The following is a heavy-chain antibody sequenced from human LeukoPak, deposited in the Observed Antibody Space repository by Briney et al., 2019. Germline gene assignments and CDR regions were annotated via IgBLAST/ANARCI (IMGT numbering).Heavy chain of an antibody. V-gene: IGHV4-30-4*01. CDR1: GGSISSGDYY. J-gene: IGHJ4*02. Sequence: SETLSLTCTVSGGSISSGDYYWSWIRQPPGKGLEWIGYIYYSGSTYHNPSLKSRVTISVDTSKNQFSLKLSSVTAADTAVYYCARRFLRSFDYWGQGTLVTVSS. CDR2: IYYSGST. D-gene: IGHD3-3*01. CDR3: ARRFLRSFDY.